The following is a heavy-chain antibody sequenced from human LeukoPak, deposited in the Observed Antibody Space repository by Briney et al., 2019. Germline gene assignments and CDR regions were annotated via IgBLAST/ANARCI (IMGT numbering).Heavy chain of an antibody. V-gene: IGHV3-23*01. CDR2: ISGRGDST. CDR1: GFTFINYA. J-gene: IGHJ3*02. Sequence: PGGSLRLSCAGSGFTFINYAMTWVRQGPGKGLEWASVISGRGDSTYYADSAEGRFTISRDNSKNTLYLQMHSLRAEDTAVYYCAREVGHFDIWGQGTKVSVSS. CDR3: AREVGHFDI. D-gene: IGHD1-26*01.